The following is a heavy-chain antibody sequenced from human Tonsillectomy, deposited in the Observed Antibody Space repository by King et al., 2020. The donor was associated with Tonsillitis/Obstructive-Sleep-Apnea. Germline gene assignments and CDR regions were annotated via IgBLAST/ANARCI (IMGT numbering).Heavy chain of an antibody. J-gene: IGHJ1*01. D-gene: IGHD3-22*01. V-gene: IGHV1-18*01. CDR2: SRPNNGDT. CDR1: GYTFTNYD. Sequence: QLVQSGAEVKKPGASVKVSCKASGYTFTNYDITWVRQAPGQGLEWMGWSRPNNGDTNYAQKFQGRVTMTSDTSTSTAYMELRSLRSDDTAVYYCARDYYDSSGYYHGYFQHWGQGTLVTVSS. CDR3: ARDYYDSSGYYHGYFQH.